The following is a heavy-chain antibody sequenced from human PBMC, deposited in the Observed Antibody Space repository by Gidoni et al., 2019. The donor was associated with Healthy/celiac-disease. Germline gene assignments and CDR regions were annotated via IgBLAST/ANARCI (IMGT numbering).Heavy chain of an antibody. CDR1: GFTFSSYG. Sequence: QVQLVESGGGVVQPGRSLRLSCAASGFTFSSYGMHWVRQAPGKGLEWVAVIWYDGSNKYYADSVKGRFTISRDNSKNTLYLQMNSLRAEDTAVYYCARGLSGLRFTPLRRDYYYGMDVWGQGTTVTVSS. CDR2: IWYDGSNK. V-gene: IGHV3-33*01. J-gene: IGHJ6*02. CDR3: ARGLSGLRFTPLRRDYYYGMDV. D-gene: IGHD5-12*01.